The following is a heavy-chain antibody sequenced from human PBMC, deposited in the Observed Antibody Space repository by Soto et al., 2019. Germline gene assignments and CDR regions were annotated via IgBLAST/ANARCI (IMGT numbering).Heavy chain of an antibody. CDR1: GFAFSIYA. V-gene: IGHV3-23*01. D-gene: IGHD4-17*01. CDR2: ISGSGSST. Sequence: GGSLRLSCAASGFAFSIYAMSWVRQAPGQGLEWVASISGSGSSTYSADSVKGRFTISRDNSKITLYLQMNSLRAEDTAVYYCAKCDGDYRYYYYGMDVWGQGTTVTVSS. J-gene: IGHJ6*02. CDR3: AKCDGDYRYYYYGMDV.